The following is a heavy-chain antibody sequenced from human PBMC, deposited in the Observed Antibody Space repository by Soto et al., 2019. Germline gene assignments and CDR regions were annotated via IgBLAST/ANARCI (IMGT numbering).Heavy chain of an antibody. J-gene: IGHJ4*02. V-gene: IGHV3-72*01. D-gene: IGHD3-22*01. CDR2: SRDKPQGYST. CDR3: VRATYFSDRSCYTRCLDY. CDR1: GFTLSDHY. Sequence: LRLSFAVSGFTLSDHYIDWVRQAPGKGLEWVGRSRDKPQGYSTAYAASVKGRFTTSRDESKNSAYLQMNSLKTEDTAVYYCVRATYFSDRSCYTRCLDYWGQVPLGTLSS.